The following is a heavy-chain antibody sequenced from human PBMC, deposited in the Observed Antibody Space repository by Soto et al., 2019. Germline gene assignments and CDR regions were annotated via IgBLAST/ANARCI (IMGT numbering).Heavy chain of an antibody. V-gene: IGHV3-15*01. CDR1: GFTFTNAW. J-gene: IGHJ4*02. CDR3: STGGISHYYASGSYDPLFYFHY. Sequence: EVQLVESGGGLVKPGGSLRLSCVASGFTFTNAWMSWVRQAPGKGLECVGRIKSKTAGEIIDYDAPVKGRFTISRDDSRNTLYLQMNSLQIEDTGVYYCSTGGISHYYASGSYDPLFYFHYWGQGTLVTVSS. D-gene: IGHD3-10*01. CDR2: IKSKTAGEII.